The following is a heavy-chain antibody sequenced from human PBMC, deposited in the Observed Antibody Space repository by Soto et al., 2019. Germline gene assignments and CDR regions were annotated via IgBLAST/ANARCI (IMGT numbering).Heavy chain of an antibody. J-gene: IGHJ4*02. V-gene: IGHV1-18*01. CDR2: ISACNGNI. CDR1: AYTFTNYG. D-gene: IGHD6-13*01. Sequence: QVQLVQSGGGVKKPGASVKVSCKASAYTFTNYGISWVRQAPGQGLEWMGWISACNGNINYAQKFRGRVTITPDTSLSSAYLALRRPTCADTAVYYCAMSSSRWNLREFVHWGQGTLVTAAS. CDR3: AMSSSRWNLREFVH.